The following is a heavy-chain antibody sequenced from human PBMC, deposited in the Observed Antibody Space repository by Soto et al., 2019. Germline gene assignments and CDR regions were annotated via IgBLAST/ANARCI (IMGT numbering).Heavy chain of an antibody. Sequence: SETLSLTCTVSGGSISSGDYYWSWIRQPPGKGLEWIGYTYYSGSTYYNPSLKSRVTISVDTSKNQFSLKLSSVTAADTAVYYCARLGSSAGGFDYWGQGTLVTVSS. CDR3: ARLGSSAGGFDY. J-gene: IGHJ4*02. CDR2: TYYSGST. CDR1: GGSISSGDYY. D-gene: IGHD6-13*01. V-gene: IGHV4-30-4*01.